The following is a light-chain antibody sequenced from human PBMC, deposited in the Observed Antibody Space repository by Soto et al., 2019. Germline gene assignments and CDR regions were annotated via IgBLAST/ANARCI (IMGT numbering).Light chain of an antibody. CDR1: LSLSSSY. Sequence: EIVLTQSPGTLSMSPGERATLSCRASLSLSSSYIAWYQQKPGQAPRLLIYGASSRATGIPDRFSGGGSGTDFTLTISRLEPEDFAVYYCQQFSSYPLTFGGGTK. CDR2: GAS. CDR3: QQFSSYPLT. V-gene: IGKV3-20*01. J-gene: IGKJ4*01.